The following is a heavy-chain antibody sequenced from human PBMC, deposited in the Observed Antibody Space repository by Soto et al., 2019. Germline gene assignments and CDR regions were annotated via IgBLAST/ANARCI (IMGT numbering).Heavy chain of an antibody. Sequence: GSLRLSCAASGFTFSSYWMSWVRQAPGKGLEWVANIKQDGSEKYYVDSVKGRFTISRDNAKNSLYLQMNSLRAEDTAVYYCARDHPLVQQWLVSYYGMDVWGQGTTVTVSS. J-gene: IGHJ6*02. CDR2: IKQDGSEK. D-gene: IGHD6-19*01. CDR3: ARDHPLVQQWLVSYYGMDV. V-gene: IGHV3-7*01. CDR1: GFTFSSYW.